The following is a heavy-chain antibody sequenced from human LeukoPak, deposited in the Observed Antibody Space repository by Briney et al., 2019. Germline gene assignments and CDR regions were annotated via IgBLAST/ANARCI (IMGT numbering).Heavy chain of an antibody. CDR1: GGSITGYH. V-gene: IGHV4-4*08. Sequence: SETLSLTCTVSGGSITGYHWSWIRQPPGKGLEWIGYIYSSETTNYKPSLKSRVTISADTSKNQFSLKLTSVTAAGTAIYYCARRNDFHIWGQGTMVTVSS. J-gene: IGHJ3*02. CDR2: IYSSETT. CDR3: ARRNDFHI.